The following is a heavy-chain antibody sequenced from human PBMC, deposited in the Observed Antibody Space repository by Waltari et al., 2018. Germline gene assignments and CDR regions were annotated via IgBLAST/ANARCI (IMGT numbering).Heavy chain of an antibody. CDR2: IYSSGGT. CDR1: GGSISSSTYP. D-gene: IGHD6-19*01. J-gene: IGHJ2*01. Sequence: HVQLQESGPELVKPSQTLSLTCTVSGGSISSSTYPWTWILQHPGEGLEWIGYIYSSGGTQYNPSLQRRVTISIDTSNDEFSLGLDYVTAADTALYHCARVGWDYTNGLGYFDLWGRGTRVTVSS. CDR3: ARVGWDYTNGLGYFDL. V-gene: IGHV4-31*03.